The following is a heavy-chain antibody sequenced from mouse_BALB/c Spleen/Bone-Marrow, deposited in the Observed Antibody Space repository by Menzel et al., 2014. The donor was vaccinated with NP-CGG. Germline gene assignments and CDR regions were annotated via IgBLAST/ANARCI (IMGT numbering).Heavy chain of an antibody. CDR3: AREDGSSPFAY. CDR1: GYAFSSYW. Sequence: VKLVESGAGLVRPGSSVKISCKASGYAFSSYWMNWVKQRPGQGLEWIGQIYPGDGDTNYNGKFKGKATLTADKSSSTVYMQLSSLTSEDSAVYFCAREDGSSPFAYWGQGTLVTVSA. D-gene: IGHD1-1*01. CDR2: IYPGDGDT. V-gene: IGHV1-80*01. J-gene: IGHJ3*01.